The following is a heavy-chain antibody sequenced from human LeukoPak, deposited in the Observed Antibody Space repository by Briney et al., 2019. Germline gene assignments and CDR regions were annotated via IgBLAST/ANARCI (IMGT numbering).Heavy chain of an antibody. CDR2: IYYSGST. Sequence: PSETLSLTCTVSGGSISSYYWSWIRQPPGKGLEWIGYIYYSGSTNYNPSLTSRVTISVDTSKNQFSLKLSSVTAADTAVYYCARGLTYDFWSGYYFDYWGQGTLVTVSS. CDR3: ARGLTYDFWSGYYFDY. CDR1: GGSISSYY. V-gene: IGHV4-59*01. D-gene: IGHD3-3*01. J-gene: IGHJ4*02.